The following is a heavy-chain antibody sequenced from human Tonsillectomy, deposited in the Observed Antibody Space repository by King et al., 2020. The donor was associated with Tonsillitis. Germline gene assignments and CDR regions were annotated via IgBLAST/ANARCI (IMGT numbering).Heavy chain of an antibody. J-gene: IGHJ4*02. D-gene: IGHD6-19*01. Sequence: VQLVESGGGLIQPGGSLRVSCAASGFNVSSNYMSWVRQAPGKGLEWVSIIYSGGTTKYADSVKGRFTISRDNTRNTVYLQMNSLRAEDTAVYYCVRDMEAVYTYYFDNWGQGTLVTVSS. CDR2: IYSGGTT. CDR1: GFNVSSNY. V-gene: IGHV3-53*01. CDR3: VRDMEAVYTYYFDN.